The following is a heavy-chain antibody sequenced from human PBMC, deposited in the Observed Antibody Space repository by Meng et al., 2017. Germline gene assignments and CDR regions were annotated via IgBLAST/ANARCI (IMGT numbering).Heavy chain of an antibody. CDR2: IYYSGST. J-gene: IGHJ4*02. Sequence: HESGPGVGNPSGTLSLPCTVSGGSISSSSYYWGWIRQPPGKGLEWIGSIYYSGSTYYNPSLKSRVTISVDTSKNQFSLKLSSVTAADTAVYYCAMIRIAAAVLDYWGQGTLVTASS. D-gene: IGHD6-13*01. CDR1: GGSISSSSYY. CDR3: AMIRIAAAVLDY. V-gene: IGHV4-39*07.